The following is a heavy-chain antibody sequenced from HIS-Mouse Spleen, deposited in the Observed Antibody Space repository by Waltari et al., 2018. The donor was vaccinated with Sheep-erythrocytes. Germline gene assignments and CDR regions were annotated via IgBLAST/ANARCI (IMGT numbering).Heavy chain of an antibody. CDR2: IDYSGST. D-gene: IGHD3-9*01. J-gene: IGHJ4*02. CDR3: ARDFDDILTGYYRTHYFDY. CDR1: GGSISSSSYY. Sequence: QLQLQESGPGLVKPSETLSLTCTVSGGSISSSSYYWGWIRQPPGKGLEWIGSIDYSGSTYYNPSLKSRVTISVDTSKNQFSLKLSSVTAADTAVYYCARDFDDILTGYYRTHYFDYWGQGTLVTVSS. V-gene: IGHV4-39*07.